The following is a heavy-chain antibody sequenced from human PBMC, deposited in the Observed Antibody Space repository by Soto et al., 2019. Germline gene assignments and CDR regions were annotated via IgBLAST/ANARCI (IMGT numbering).Heavy chain of an antibody. J-gene: IGHJ6*02. CDR1: GGTFSSYA. D-gene: IGHD2-15*01. CDR3: ARDHCSGGSCCSPPSYYGMDV. Sequence: SVKVSCKASGGTFSSYAISWVRQAPGQGLEWMGGIIPIFGTANYAQKFQGRVTITADESTSTAYMELSSLRSEDTAVYYCARDHCSGGSCCSPPSYYGMDVWGQGTTVTVSS. CDR2: IIPIFGTA. V-gene: IGHV1-69*13.